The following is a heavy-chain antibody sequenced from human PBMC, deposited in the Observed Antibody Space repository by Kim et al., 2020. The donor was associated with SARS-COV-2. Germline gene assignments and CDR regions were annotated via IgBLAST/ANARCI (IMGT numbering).Heavy chain of an antibody. D-gene: IGHD6-6*01. CDR1: GFSFNNYG. CDR2: IGVGGST. J-gene: IGHJ5*02. Sequence: GGSLRLSCVASGFSFNNYGGAWVRQAPGKGLEWVSGIGVGGSTSHADAVKGRFSMSRDTSKTTLFLQMNSRGADDSDVYYCARYRGGSTSYVPWGGGTLVSVSS. CDR3: ARYRGGSTSYVP. V-gene: IGHV3-23*01.